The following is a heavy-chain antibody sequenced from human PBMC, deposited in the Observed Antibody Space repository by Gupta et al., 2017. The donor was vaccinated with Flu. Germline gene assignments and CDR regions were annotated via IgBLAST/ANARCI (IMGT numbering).Heavy chain of an antibody. V-gene: IGHV3-48*03. CDR3: ARGQWAS. CDR1: GFRFSDVE. CDR2: IKRMAET. J-gene: IGHJ5*01. D-gene: IGHD1-26*01. Sequence: EVQLVESGGGVVQPGGSLRLSCVASGFRFSDVEMSWVRGAPGKGLEWVSLIKRMAETYYTESVKGRFTTARENARNAVLLQMNSPRADDTAGFDCARGQWASWVRVPLVTV.